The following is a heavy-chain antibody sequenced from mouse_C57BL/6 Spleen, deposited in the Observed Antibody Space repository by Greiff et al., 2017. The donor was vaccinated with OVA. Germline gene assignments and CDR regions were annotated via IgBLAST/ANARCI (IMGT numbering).Heavy chain of an antibody. Sequence: EVKLMESGGGLVKPGGSLKLSCAASGFTFSSYAMSWVRQTPEKRLEWVATISDGGSYTYYPDNVKGRFTISRDNAQNNLYLQMSHLKSEDTAMYYCARGFSMDDWGQGTSVTVSS. J-gene: IGHJ4*01. CDR1: GFTFSSYA. CDR2: ISDGGSYT. V-gene: IGHV5-4*03. CDR3: ARGFSMDD.